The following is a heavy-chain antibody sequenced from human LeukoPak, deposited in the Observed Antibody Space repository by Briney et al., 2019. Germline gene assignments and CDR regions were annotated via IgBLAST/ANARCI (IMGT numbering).Heavy chain of an antibody. Sequence: KPSETLSLTCTVSGGSVSSGSCYWSWIRQPPGKGLEWIGYIYYSGSTNYNPSLKSRVTISVDTSKNQFSLKLRSVTAADTAVYYCARVPGGGTAANWGQGTMVTVSS. CDR3: ARVPGGGTAAN. V-gene: IGHV4-61*01. CDR1: GGSVSSGSCY. D-gene: IGHD1-7*01. J-gene: IGHJ3*01. CDR2: IYYSGST.